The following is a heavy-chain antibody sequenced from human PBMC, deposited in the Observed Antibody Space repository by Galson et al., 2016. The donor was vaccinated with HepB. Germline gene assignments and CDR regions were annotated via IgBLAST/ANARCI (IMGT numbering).Heavy chain of an antibody. V-gene: IGHV3-11*01. Sequence: CLRLWYAAYGFTFRHYFVSGSRQAPATGLERVSYISGSADSRRYAASVKGRFTISRDNSKNSLDLQMNNLRAEETAVYYRARMVPLYSGGWYVRGDGWFDPWGQGTLVTVSS. CDR1: GFTFRHYF. D-gene: IGHD6-19*01. J-gene: IGHJ5*02. CDR3: ARMVPLYSGGWYVRGDGWFDP. CDR2: ISGSADSR.